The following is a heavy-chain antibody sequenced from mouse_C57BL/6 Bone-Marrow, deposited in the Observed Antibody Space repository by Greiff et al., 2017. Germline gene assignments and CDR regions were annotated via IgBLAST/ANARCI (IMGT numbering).Heavy chain of an antibody. CDR2: IDPANGNT. V-gene: IGHV14-3*01. D-gene: IGHD1-3*01. J-gene: IGHJ3*01. CDR1: GYTFTSYW. Sequence: VQLQQPGAELVKPGASVKLSCKASGYTFTSYWMHWVKQRPEQGLEWIGRIDPANGNTKYAPKFQGKATITADTSSNTAYLQLSSLTSEDTASYYCAREEWKPAYWGQGTLVTVSA. CDR3: AREEWKPAY.